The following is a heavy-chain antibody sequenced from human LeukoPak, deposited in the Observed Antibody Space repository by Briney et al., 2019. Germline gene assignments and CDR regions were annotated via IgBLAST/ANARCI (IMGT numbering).Heavy chain of an antibody. CDR2: INPSGGST. J-gene: IGHJ4*02. D-gene: IGHD4-23*01. V-gene: IGHV1-46*01. Sequence: GASVKVSCRASGYTFTSYYMHWVRQAPGQGLEWMGIINPSGGSTSYAQKFQGRVTMTRDTSTSTVYMELSSLRSADTAVYYCARDPPDYGGNSLDFDYWGQGTLVTVSS. CDR3: ARDPPDYGGNSLDFDY. CDR1: GYTFTSYY.